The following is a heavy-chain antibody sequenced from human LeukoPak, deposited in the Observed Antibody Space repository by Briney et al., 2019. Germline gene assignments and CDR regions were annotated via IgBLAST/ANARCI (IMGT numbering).Heavy chain of an antibody. V-gene: IGHV4-34*01. CDR3: ASLDDYYGSGSYGNFDY. J-gene: IGHJ4*02. CDR1: GGSFSGYY. Sequence: SETLSLTCAVYGGSFSGYYWSWIRQPPGKGLGWIGEINHSGSTNYNPSLKSRVTISVDTSKNQFSLKLSSVTAADTAVYYCASLDDYYGSGSYGNFDYWGQGTLVTVSS. D-gene: IGHD3-10*01. CDR2: INHSGST.